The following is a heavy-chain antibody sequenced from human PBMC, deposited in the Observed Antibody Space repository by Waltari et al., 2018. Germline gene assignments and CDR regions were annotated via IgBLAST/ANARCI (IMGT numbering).Heavy chain of an antibody. CDR2: IDYSGTT. J-gene: IGHJ4*02. CDR3: ARLLSNSVSARFDY. Sequence: QVQLQESGSGLVKPSETLSLTCTVSGGSISRNYWSWIRQPPGKGLEWIGFIDYSGTTNFNSSLRSRAAISVDPSKKQFSLKLSDVTAADTAVYYCARLLSNSVSARFDYWGQGAQVIVS. CDR1: GGSISRNY. D-gene: IGHD1-26*01. V-gene: IGHV4-59*01.